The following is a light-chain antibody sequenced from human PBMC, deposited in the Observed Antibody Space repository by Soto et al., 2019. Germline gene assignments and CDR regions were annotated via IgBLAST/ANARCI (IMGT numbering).Light chain of an antibody. CDR1: LNVGDW. J-gene: IGKJ1*01. V-gene: IGKV1-5*03. CDR3: QHYNSYSEA. CDR2: KAS. Sequence: DNQLTQSPSTLSASIGDRVSIACWASLNVGDWLAWYQQKPGKAPKLLIYKASTLKSGVPSRFSGSGSGTEFTLTISSLQPDDFATYYCQHYNSYSEAFGQGTKVDI.